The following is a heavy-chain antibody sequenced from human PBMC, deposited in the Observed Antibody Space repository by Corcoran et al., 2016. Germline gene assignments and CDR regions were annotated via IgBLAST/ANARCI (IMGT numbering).Heavy chain of an antibody. V-gene: IGHV3-7*03. D-gene: IGHD3-3*01. J-gene: IGHJ6*02. CDR3: ARESRYEFWSGYYFPYYYGMDV. CDR2: IKQDGSEK. CDR1: GFTFSSYW. Sequence: EVQLVESGGGLVQPGGSLRLSCAASGFTFSSYWMSWVRQAPGKGLEWVANIKQDGSEKFYVDSVKGRFTISRDNAKHSLYLQLNRLRAEYTAVYYWARESRYEFWSGYYFPYYYGMDVWGQGTTVTVSS.